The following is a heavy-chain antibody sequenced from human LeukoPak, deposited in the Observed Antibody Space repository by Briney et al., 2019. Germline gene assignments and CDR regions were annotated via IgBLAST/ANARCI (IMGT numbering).Heavy chain of an antibody. CDR2: ISAYNGNT. J-gene: IGHJ4*02. D-gene: IGHD3-3*01. CDR1: GYTVTSYG. Sequence: ASVKVSCKASGYTVTSYGISWVRQAPGQGLEWMGWISAYNGNTNYAQKLQGRVTMTTDTSTSTAYMELRSLRSDDTAVYYCARFSSRFLEWLLGYFDYWGQGTLVTVSS. V-gene: IGHV1-18*01. CDR3: ARFSSRFLEWLLGYFDY.